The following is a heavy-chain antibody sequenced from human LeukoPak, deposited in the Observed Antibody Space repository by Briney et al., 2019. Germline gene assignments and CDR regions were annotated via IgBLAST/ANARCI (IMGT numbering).Heavy chain of an antibody. Sequence: GGSLRLSCAASGFTFSSYGMSWVRQAPGKGLEWVSAISGSGGSTYYADSVKGRFTISRDNAKNSLYLQMNSLRAEDTALYYCARDSAYGDYVPYGYWGQGTLVTVSS. J-gene: IGHJ4*02. CDR2: ISGSGGST. CDR3: ARDSAYGDYVPYGY. D-gene: IGHD4-17*01. V-gene: IGHV3-23*01. CDR1: GFTFSSYG.